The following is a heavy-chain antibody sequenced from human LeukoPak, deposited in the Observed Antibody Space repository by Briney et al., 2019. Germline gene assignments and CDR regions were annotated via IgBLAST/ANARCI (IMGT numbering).Heavy chain of an antibody. CDR3: ARGNGNTNFDY. Sequence: KPSGTLSLTCTVSGGSISSYYWSWIRQPPGKGLEWIGYIYYSGSTNYNPSLKSRVTISVDTSKNQFSLKLSSVTAADTAVYYCARGNGNTNFDYWGQGTLVTVSS. CDR2: IYYSGST. D-gene: IGHD1-1*01. J-gene: IGHJ4*02. CDR1: GGSISSYY. V-gene: IGHV4-59*12.